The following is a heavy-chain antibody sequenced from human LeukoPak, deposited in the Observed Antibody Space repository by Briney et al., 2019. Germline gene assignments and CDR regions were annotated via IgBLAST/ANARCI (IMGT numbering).Heavy chain of an antibody. Sequence: GASVKVSCKASGYTFTGYYMHWVRQAPGQGLEWMGWINPNSGGTNYAQKFQGRVTMTRDTSISTAYMELSRLRPDDTAVYYCARVVVPAAAIADAFDIWGQGTMVTVSS. CDR3: ARVVVPAAAIADAFDI. CDR2: INPNSGGT. V-gene: IGHV1-2*02. D-gene: IGHD2-2*01. CDR1: GYTFTGYY. J-gene: IGHJ3*02.